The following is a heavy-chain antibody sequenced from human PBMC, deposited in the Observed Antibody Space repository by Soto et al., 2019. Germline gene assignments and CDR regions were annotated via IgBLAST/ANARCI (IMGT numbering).Heavy chain of an antibody. V-gene: IGHV3-72*01. CDR1: GITFSDHY. J-gene: IGHJ4*02. CDR3: VARISESTY. D-gene: IGHD1-7*01. Sequence: GGSLRLSCAASGITFSDHYMDWVRQAPGKGPEWVGRSKEKPSNYNAYYAASGKGRFTISRDDSENSLYLHMHSLKTVDTAIYYCVARISESTYWGPGTLVTVSS. CDR2: SKEKPSNYNA.